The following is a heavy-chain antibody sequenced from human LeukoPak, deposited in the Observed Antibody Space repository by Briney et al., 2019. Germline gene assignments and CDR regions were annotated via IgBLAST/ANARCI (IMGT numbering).Heavy chain of an antibody. CDR3: ARTGSWYYYFDY. V-gene: IGHV4-59*01. Sequence: PSETLSLTCAVYGGSFSTYYWTWIRQPPGKGLEWIGYIYYTGTTNYSPSLKSRATISVDTSKNQFSLKLSSVTAADTAVYYCARTGSWYYYFDYWGQGALVTVSS. D-gene: IGHD6-13*01. J-gene: IGHJ4*02. CDR1: GGSFSTYY. CDR2: IYYTGTT.